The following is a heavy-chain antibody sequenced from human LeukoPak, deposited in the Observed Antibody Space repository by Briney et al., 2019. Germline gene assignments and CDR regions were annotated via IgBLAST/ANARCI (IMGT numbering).Heavy chain of an antibody. J-gene: IGHJ5*02. V-gene: IGHV3-20*04. CDR3: ARAGYSTGHFDP. Sequence: PGGSLRLSCAASGFSFNTYGMSWVRQAPGKGLEWVSGINWDGGSTGYADSVKGRFTISRDNAKNSLHLQMNSLRAEDTALYYCARAGYSTGHFDPWGQGTLVTVSS. D-gene: IGHD6-19*01. CDR2: INWDGGST. CDR1: GFSFNTYG.